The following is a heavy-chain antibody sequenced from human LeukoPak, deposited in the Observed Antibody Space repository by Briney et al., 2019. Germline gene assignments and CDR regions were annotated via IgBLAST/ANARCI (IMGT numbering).Heavy chain of an antibody. V-gene: IGHV1-46*01. CDR3: ARAEPNGSGSYYMSSQTNYYYYYGMDV. Sequence: GASVKVSCKASGYTFTSYYMHWVRQAPGQGLEWMGIINPSGGSTSYAQKFQGRVTMTRDTSTSTVYMELSSLRSEDTAVYYCARAEPNGSGSYYMSSQTNYYYYYGMDVWGQGTTVTVSS. CDR2: INPSGGST. J-gene: IGHJ6*02. D-gene: IGHD3-10*01. CDR1: GYTFTSYY.